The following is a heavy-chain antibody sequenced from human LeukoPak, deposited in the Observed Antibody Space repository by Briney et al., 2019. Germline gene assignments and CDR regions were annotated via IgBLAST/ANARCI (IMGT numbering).Heavy chain of an antibody. Sequence: GGSLRLSCEGSGFTFSNYWMGWVRQAPGKGLQWVANIKTDGSEKYYVDSVKGRFTISRDNAKNSLYLQMNSLRAEDTAVYYCARDSGSGSYSGYWGLGTLVTVSS. CDR3: ARDSGSGSYSGY. J-gene: IGHJ4*02. V-gene: IGHV3-7*01. CDR1: GFTFSNYW. CDR2: IKTDGSEK. D-gene: IGHD3-10*01.